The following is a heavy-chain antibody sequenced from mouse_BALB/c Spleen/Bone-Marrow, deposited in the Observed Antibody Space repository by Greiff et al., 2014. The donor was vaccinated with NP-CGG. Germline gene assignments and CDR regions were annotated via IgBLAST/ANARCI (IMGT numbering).Heavy chain of an antibody. CDR2: IYPGNSDI. D-gene: IGHD2-14*01. CDR1: GYSFTSYW. Sequence: DVQLQESGTVLARPGASVKMSCKASGYSFTSYWMHWVKQRPGQGLEWIGAIYPGNSDISYNQKFKGKAKLTAVTSASTAYMELSSLTNEDSAVYYCTIYRFDEDAMDYWGQGTSVTVSS. CDR3: TIYRFDEDAMDY. J-gene: IGHJ4*01. V-gene: IGHV1-5*01.